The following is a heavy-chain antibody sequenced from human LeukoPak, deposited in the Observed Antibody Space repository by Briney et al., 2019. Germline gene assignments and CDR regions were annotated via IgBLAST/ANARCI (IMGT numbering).Heavy chain of an antibody. CDR2: IYFSGSI. CDR3: ARGAGRCDC. D-gene: IGHD6-19*01. J-gene: IGHJ4*02. Sequence: SETLSLTCTVSGGSVTSDYWSWIRQPAGKGLEWLGRIYFSGSITYNPSLRSRVAMSVDTSKNQLSLRLSSVTGADTAVYYCARGAGRCDCWGQGTLVSVCS. V-gene: IGHV4-4*07. CDR1: GGSVTSDY.